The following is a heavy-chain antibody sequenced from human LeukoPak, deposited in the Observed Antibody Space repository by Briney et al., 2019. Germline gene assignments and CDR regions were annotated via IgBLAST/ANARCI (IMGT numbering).Heavy chain of an antibody. CDR2: ISYDGRQN. J-gene: IGHJ4*02. Sequence: GGSLRLSCAASGFTFSTYAMNWVRQAPGKGLEWVAVISYDGRQNYYADSVKGRFTISRDNSKNTLYLQMNSLRVEDTAVYYCAKGGPPTGASPRPWDFNYWGQGTLVTVSS. CDR3: AKGGPPTGASPRPWDFNY. V-gene: IGHV3-30*04. D-gene: IGHD1-26*01. CDR1: GFTFSTYA.